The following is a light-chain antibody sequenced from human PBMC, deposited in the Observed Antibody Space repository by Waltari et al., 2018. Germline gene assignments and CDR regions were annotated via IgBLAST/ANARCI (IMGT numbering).Light chain of an antibody. CDR1: QDISNY. J-gene: IGKJ3*01. CDR3: QQYDNLPLFT. Sequence: DIQMTQSPSSLSASVGDRVTITCQASQDISNYLNWYQQKPGKAPKLLIYDASNLETGVPSRFSGSGSGTDVTFTISSLQPEDIATDYCQQYDNLPLFTFGPGTKVDIK. V-gene: IGKV1-33*01. CDR2: DAS.